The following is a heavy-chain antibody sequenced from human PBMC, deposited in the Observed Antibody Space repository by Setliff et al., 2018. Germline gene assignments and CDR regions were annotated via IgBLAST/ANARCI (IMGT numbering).Heavy chain of an antibody. CDR1: GYTFTNYG. J-gene: IGHJ4*02. V-gene: IGHV1-18*01. D-gene: IGHD3-22*01. Sequence: ASVKVSCKTSGYTFTNYGITWVRQAPGQGLEWMGWINNYNTNTQYAQKFQGRVTVTTGTSTTTAYMELRSLRADDTAVYYCARINFYVSSGYYYAPELWGQGTTVTVSS. CDR3: ARINFYVSSGYYYAPEL. CDR2: INNYNTNT.